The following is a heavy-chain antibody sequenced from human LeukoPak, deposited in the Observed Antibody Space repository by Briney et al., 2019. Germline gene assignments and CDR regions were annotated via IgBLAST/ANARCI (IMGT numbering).Heavy chain of an antibody. CDR3: ARDRSFLWFGSQSGWFDP. V-gene: IGHV4-61*02. CDR1: GGSISSGSYY. D-gene: IGHD3-10*01. Sequence: SETLSLTCTVSGGSISSGSYYWSWIRQPAGKGLEWIGRIYTSGSTNYNPSLKSRVTISVDTSKNQFSLKLSSVTAADTAVYYCARDRSFLWFGSQSGWFDPWGQGTLVTVSS. CDR2: IYTSGST. J-gene: IGHJ5*02.